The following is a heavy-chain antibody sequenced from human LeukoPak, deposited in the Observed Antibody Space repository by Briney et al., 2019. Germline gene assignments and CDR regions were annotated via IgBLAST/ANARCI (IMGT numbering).Heavy chain of an antibody. CDR2: ISGSGDSI. Sequence: GGSLRLSCAASAFTFSSYSMNWVRQAPGKGLEWVSGISGSGDSIYYADSVKGRFTISRDNSKNTLYLQMNSLRAEDTAVYYCARRSGIAVAGAFDYWGQGTLVTVSS. D-gene: IGHD6-19*01. CDR1: AFTFSSYS. J-gene: IGHJ4*02. CDR3: ARRSGIAVAGAFDY. V-gene: IGHV3-23*01.